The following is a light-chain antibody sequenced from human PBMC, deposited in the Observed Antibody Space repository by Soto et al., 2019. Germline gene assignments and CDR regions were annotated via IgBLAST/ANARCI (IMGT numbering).Light chain of an antibody. V-gene: IGLV2-8*01. CDR3: SSYAGM. J-gene: IGLJ3*02. CDR1: SNDVDAHNY. CDR2: EVS. Sequence: QSALTQPPSASGSPGQSGTISCAGTSNDVDAHNYVSWYQQHPGKAPRLMIYEVSKRPSGVPDRFSGSKSGNTASLTVSGIQAEDDADYYCSSYAGMFGGGTKLTVL.